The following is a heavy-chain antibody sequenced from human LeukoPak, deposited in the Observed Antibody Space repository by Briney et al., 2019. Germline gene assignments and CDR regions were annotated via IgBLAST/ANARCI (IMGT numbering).Heavy chain of an antibody. Sequence: SETLSLTCAIYGGSFGGYYWSWLRQPPGKGLEWIGEINHSGSTNYNPSLKSRVTISVDTSKNHFSLKLSSVTAADTAVYYCAGPGAGDLDYWGQGTLVTVSS. CDR3: AGPGAGDLDY. V-gene: IGHV4-34*01. CDR2: INHSGST. J-gene: IGHJ4*02. D-gene: IGHD3-10*01. CDR1: GGSFGGYY.